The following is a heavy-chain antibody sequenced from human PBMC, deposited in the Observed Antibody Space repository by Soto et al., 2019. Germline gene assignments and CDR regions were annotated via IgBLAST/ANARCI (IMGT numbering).Heavy chain of an antibody. V-gene: IGHV4-4*02. CDR3: ARVMITFGGVIVTSMGAFDI. Sequence: SGTLSLTCAVSGGSISSSNWWCWVRQSPGKGLEWIGEIYHSGSTNYNPSLKSRVTISVDKSKNQFSLKLSSVTAADTAVYYCARVMITFGGVIVTSMGAFDIWGQGTMVTVSS. CDR2: IYHSGST. D-gene: IGHD3-16*02. J-gene: IGHJ3*02. CDR1: GGSISSSNW.